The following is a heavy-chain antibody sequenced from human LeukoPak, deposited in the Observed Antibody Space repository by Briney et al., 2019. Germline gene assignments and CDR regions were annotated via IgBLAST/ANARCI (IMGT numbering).Heavy chain of an antibody. CDR3: AKEGGLGYCSTTGCAFAD. D-gene: IGHD2-2*01. CDR1: GFSVSDNY. V-gene: IGHV3-53*01. J-gene: IGHJ4*02. Sequence: PGGSLRLSCAGSGFSVSDNYMTWVRQAPGQGPEWVSVTYSGVTPYSADSVEGRFTISRDSAKNTLYLQMNSLRTEETAVYYCAKEGGLGYCSTTGCAFADWGRGSLVTASS. CDR2: TYSGVTP.